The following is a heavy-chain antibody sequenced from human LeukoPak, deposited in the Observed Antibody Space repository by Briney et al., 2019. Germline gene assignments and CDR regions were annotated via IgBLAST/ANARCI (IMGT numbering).Heavy chain of an antibody. D-gene: IGHD5-12*01. Sequence: SETLSLTCTVSGGSISSSSYYWGWIRQPPGKGLEWIGTIYYSGSTYYSPSLKSRVTISADTSQHQFSLQLTSVTAADTAVYYCARTRGYRGYVDVFDIWGQGTMVTVSS. CDR3: ARTRGYRGYVDVFDI. V-gene: IGHV4-39*01. CDR2: IYYSGST. CDR1: GGSISSSSYY. J-gene: IGHJ3*02.